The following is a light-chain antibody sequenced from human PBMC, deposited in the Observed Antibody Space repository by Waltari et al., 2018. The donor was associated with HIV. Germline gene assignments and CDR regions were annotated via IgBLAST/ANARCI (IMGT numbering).Light chain of an antibody. V-gene: IGLV2-23*02. CDR3: CSYAGRITSVV. J-gene: IGLJ2*01. CDR1: SSDVGSYNL. Sequence: QSALTQPASVSGSPGQSITISCTGTSSDVGSYNLVSWYQQHPGKAPKLMIYEVNKRPSGVSNRFSGSKSGNTASLTISGLQAEYEGYYYCCSYAGRITSVVFGGGTKLTVL. CDR2: EVN.